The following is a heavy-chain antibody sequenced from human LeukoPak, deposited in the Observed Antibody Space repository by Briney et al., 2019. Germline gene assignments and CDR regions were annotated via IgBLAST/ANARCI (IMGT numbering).Heavy chain of an antibody. CDR2: IYSGGST. D-gene: IGHD2-15*01. CDR1: GFTFSDYY. CDR3: ARLGLVVVAATQDWYFDL. V-gene: IGHV3-53*01. J-gene: IGHJ2*01. Sequence: GGSLRLSCAASGFTFSDYYMSWIRQAPGKGLEWVSVIYSGGSTYYADSVKGRFTISRDNSKNTLYLQMNSLRAEDTAVYYCARLGLVVVAATQDWYFDLWGRGTLVTVSS.